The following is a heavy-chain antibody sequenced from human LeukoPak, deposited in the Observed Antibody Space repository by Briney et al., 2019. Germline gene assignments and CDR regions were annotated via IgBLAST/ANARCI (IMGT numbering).Heavy chain of an antibody. J-gene: IGHJ4*02. CDR1: GGSIGSYY. Sequence: SETLSLTCTVSGGSIGSYYWSWIRQPPGKGLEWIGYIYYSGSTNYNPSLKSRVTISVDTSKNQFSLKLSSVTAADTAVYYCARAGTNLGDYDYWGQGTLVTVSS. V-gene: IGHV4-59*01. D-gene: IGHD4-17*01. CDR2: IYYSGST. CDR3: ARAGTNLGDYDY.